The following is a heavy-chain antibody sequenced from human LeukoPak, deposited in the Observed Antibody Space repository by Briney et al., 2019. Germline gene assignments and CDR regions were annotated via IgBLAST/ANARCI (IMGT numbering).Heavy chain of an antibody. CDR3: ARLIAVVVAASSYFDS. CDR2: IRTKTNGATA. Sequence: PGGSLRLSCTASGFTFGEDAMSWFRQAPGKGLEWVGFIRTKTNGATAEYAASVKGRFSISRDDCKSIAYLQMNSLKTEDTAVYYCARLIAVVVAASSYFDSWGQGTRVTVAS. J-gene: IGHJ4*02. D-gene: IGHD2-15*01. V-gene: IGHV3-49*03. CDR1: GFTFGEDA.